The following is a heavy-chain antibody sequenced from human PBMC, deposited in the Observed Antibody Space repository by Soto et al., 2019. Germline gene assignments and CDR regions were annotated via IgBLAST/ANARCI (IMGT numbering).Heavy chain of an antibody. J-gene: IGHJ4*02. Sequence: EVQLVESGGGLVQPGRSLRLSCAASGFTFDDYAMHWVRQAPGKGLEWVSGISWNSGSIGYADSVKGRFTISRDNAKNDLYLQMNSLRAEDTALYYWAKAVWSYGNFDYGGQGTLVTVSS. CDR3: AKAVWSYGNFDY. CDR1: GFTFDDYA. D-gene: IGHD5-18*01. CDR2: ISWNSGSI. V-gene: IGHV3-9*01.